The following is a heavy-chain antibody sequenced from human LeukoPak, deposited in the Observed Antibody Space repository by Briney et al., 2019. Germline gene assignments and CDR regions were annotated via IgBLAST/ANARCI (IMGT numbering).Heavy chain of an antibody. Sequence: GGSLRLSCAVSGFTFSTYAMSWVRQAPGKGLEWVSVISGSGGSTFYADSVKGRFTISRDNSKNTLYLQMNSLRAEDTAVYYCAKDRVGYSYGYPSFDYWGQGTLVTVSS. V-gene: IGHV3-23*01. CDR3: AKDRVGYSYGYPSFDY. J-gene: IGHJ4*02. D-gene: IGHD5-18*01. CDR2: ISGSGGST. CDR1: GFTFSTYA.